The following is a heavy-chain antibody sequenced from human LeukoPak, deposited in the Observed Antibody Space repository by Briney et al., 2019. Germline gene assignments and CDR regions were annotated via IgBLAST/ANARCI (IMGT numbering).Heavy chain of an antibody. D-gene: IGHD6-19*01. Sequence: GGSLRLSCAAAGFTFSGSAIRWVRQASGKGLEWVGRIRSKANSFSTAYAVTVRCSITISRDDSKNTAYLQINSLEADDTAMYYCTRRERWLGHGYFDVGARGARVTVSS. J-gene: IGHJ2*01. CDR2: IRSKANSFST. CDR1: GFTFSGSA. V-gene: IGHV3-73*01. CDR3: TRRERWLGHGYFDV.